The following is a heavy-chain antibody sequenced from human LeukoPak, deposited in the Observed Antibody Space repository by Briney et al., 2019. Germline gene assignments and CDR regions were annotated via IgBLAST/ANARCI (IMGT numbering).Heavy chain of an antibody. D-gene: IGHD5-12*01. V-gene: IGHV3-23*01. Sequence: GGSLRLSCAASGFTFTNYAMTWVRQAPGKGLEWVSTISASGDTTYYADSVKGRFTISRDNSKTTLYLHMNSLRADDTAIYYCGKDHPYDYDYSTASFDYWGQGTLVTVSS. CDR2: ISASGDTT. CDR3: GKDHPYDYDYSTASFDY. J-gene: IGHJ4*02. CDR1: GFTFTNYA.